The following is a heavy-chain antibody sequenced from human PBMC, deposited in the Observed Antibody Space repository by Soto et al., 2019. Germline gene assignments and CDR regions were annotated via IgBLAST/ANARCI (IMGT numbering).Heavy chain of an antibody. D-gene: IGHD2-8*02. V-gene: IGHV1-2*02. J-gene: IGHJ4*02. CDR1: GYPFTGDY. CDR3: ARVDPTGGPQDY. Sequence: ASVKVSCKASGYPFTGDYMHWVRQAPGQGLEWMGWINPRNGDTKYAQKFQGRVTMTRDTSISTEYMELSGLRSDDTAVYYCARVDPTGGPQDYWGQGTLVTVSS. CDR2: INPRNGDT.